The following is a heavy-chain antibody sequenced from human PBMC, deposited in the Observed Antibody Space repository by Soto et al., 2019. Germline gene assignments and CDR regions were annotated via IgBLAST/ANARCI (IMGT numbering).Heavy chain of an antibody. V-gene: IGHV4-4*07. CDR1: GASIRSYH. CDR3: AKDVPSRRWYVP. Sequence: QVQLQESGPGLVKPSETLSLTCAVSGASIRSYHWSWIRQPAGKGLEWIGRMQHTGNTNYNPSLKSRVTMSVDTSKNQISLKTTSVTAADTAVYFCAKDVPSRRWYVPWGQGILVIVSS. J-gene: IGHJ5*02. CDR2: MQHTGNT. D-gene: IGHD3-16*01.